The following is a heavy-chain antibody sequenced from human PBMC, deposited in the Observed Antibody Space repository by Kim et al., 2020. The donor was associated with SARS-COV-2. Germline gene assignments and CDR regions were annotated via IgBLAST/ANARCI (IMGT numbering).Heavy chain of an antibody. V-gene: IGHV3-30*02. CDR3: AKDLSRGCSGGSCYYFDY. Sequence: KGRINISRDNSKNTLYLQMNSLRAEDTAVYYCAKDLSRGCSGGSCYYFDYWGQGTLVTVSS. J-gene: IGHJ4*02. D-gene: IGHD2-15*01.